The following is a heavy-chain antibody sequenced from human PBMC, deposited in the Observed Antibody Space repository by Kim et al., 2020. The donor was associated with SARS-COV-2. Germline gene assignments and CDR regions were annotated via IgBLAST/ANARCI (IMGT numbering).Heavy chain of an antibody. V-gene: IGHV3-7*03. CDR1: GFTFSFYY. CDR2: INHDGSVK. CDR3: ARDDTAGNIDY. D-gene: IGHD3-10*01. J-gene: IGHJ4*02. Sequence: GGSLRLSCAASGFTFSFYYMGWARQAPGKGLEWLANINHDGSVKAYVDSVKGRFTISRDNAKNSLFLQMNSLRAEDTAVYGCARDDTAGNIDYWGQGTLVTASS.